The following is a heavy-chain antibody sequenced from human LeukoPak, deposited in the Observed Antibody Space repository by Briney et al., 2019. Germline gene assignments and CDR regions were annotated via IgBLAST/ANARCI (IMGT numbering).Heavy chain of an antibody. CDR1: GFTFSSYW. V-gene: IGHV3-7*01. J-gene: IGHJ6*03. CDR2: IKQDGSEK. CDR3: ARDAGSSWYTFFAEVYYYYYMDV. Sequence: GGSLRLSCAASGFTFSSYWMSWVRQAPGKGLEWVANIKQDGSEKYYVDSVKGRFTISRDNAKNSLYLQMNSLRVEDTAVYYCARDAGSSWYTFFAEVYYYYYMDVWGKGTTVTVSS. D-gene: IGHD6-13*01.